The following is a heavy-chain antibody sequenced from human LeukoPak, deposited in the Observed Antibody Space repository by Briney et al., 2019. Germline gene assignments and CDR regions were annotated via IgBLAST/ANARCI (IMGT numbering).Heavy chain of an antibody. D-gene: IGHD3-3*01. CDR2: IYYNGST. V-gene: IGHV4-59*01. CDR3: ARDLSYDSI. CDR1: GGSISSYY. Sequence: SETLSLTCTVSGGSISSYYWSWIRQPPGKGLEWIGYIYYNGSTNYNPSPKSRVTISVDTSKNQFSLKLSSVTAADTAVYYCARDLSYDSIWGQGTLVTVSS. J-gene: IGHJ4*02.